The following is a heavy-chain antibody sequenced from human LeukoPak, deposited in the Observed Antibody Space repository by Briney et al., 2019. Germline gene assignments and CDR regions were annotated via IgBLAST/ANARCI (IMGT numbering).Heavy chain of an antibody. CDR2: IIPILGTA. D-gene: IGHD6-19*01. V-gene: IGHV1-69*13. CDR1: GGTFSSYA. CDR3: ARGLFKDSSGCWVLGY. J-gene: IGHJ4*02. Sequence: GASVKVSCKASGGTFSSYAISWVRQAPGQGLEWMGGIIPILGTANYAQKFQGRVTITADESTSTAYMELSSLRSEDTAVYYCARGLFKDSSGCWVLGYWGQGTLVTVSS.